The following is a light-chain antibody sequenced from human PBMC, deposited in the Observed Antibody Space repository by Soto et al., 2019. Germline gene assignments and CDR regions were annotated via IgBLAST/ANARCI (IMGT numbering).Light chain of an antibody. CDR2: DAS. Sequence: EIVLTQSPGTLSLSPGERATLSCRASQSVSSSYLAWYQQKPGQAPRLLIYDASNGATGIPARFSGSGSGTDFTLTISSLEPEDFAVYYCQQRYNWPWTFGQGTKVEIK. CDR3: QQRYNWPWT. J-gene: IGKJ1*01. CDR1: QSVSSSY. V-gene: IGKV3D-20*02.